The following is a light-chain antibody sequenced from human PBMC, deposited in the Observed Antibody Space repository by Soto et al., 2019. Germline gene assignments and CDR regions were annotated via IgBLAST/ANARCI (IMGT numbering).Light chain of an antibody. CDR2: AAS. CDR3: QQYYSYPRT. J-gene: IGKJ1*01. V-gene: IGKV1-8*01. Sequence: AIRMTQSPSSFSASTGDRVTITCRASQGISSYLAWNQQKPGKAPKLLIYAASTLQSGVPSRFSGSESGTDFTLTSSCLQSEDFATYYCQQYYSYPRTFGQGTKVEIK. CDR1: QGISSY.